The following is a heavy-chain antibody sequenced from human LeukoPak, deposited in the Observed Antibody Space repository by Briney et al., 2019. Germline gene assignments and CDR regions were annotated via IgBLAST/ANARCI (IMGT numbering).Heavy chain of an antibody. CDR3: EYTVTTPYWYFDL. D-gene: IGHD4-17*01. V-gene: IGHV4-34*01. Sequence: SETLSLTCAVYGGSFSGYYWSWIRQPPGKGLEWIGEINHSGSTNYNPSLKSRVTISVDTSKNQFSLKLSSVTAADTAVYYCEYTVTTPYWYFDLWGRGTLVTVSS. CDR1: GGSFSGYY. CDR2: INHSGST. J-gene: IGHJ2*01.